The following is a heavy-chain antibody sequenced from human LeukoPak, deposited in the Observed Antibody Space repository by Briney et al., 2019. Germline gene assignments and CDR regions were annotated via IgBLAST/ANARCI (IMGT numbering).Heavy chain of an antibody. D-gene: IGHD1-26*01. J-gene: IGHJ3*02. CDR3: ARHDPIVGTPDAFDI. Sequence: PSETLSLTSTVSGGSISSYYWSWIRQPPGKGLEWIAYIYYSGSTDYNPSLKSRVTISLDTSKNQFSLKLSSVTAADTAVYYCARHDPIVGTPDAFDIWGQGTMVTVSS. CDR1: GGSISSYY. V-gene: IGHV4-59*08. CDR2: IYYSGST.